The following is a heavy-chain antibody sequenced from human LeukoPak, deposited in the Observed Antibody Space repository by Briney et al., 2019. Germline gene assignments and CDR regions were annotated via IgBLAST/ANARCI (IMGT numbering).Heavy chain of an antibody. CDR2: IYHSGST. J-gene: IGHJ4*02. Sequence: SETLSLTCAVSGYSISSCNYWGWIRPPPGKGLEWIGSIYHSGSTYYNPSLKSRVTISVNTSKNQFSLKLSSVTAADTAVYYCARDKDWEVYWGQGTLVTVSS. V-gene: IGHV4-38-2*02. CDR3: ARDKDWEVY. D-gene: IGHD1-26*01. CDR1: GYSISSCNY.